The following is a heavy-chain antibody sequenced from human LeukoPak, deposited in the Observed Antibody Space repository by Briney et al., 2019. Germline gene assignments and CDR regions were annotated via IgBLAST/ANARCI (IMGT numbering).Heavy chain of an antibody. Sequence: PGGSLRLSCAASGFTFSSNYMTWVRQAPGKGLEWVSVIYSGGGTYYTDSVKGRFTISRDNSKNTLYLQMNSLRAEDTAVYYCAKGPGSWYFQHWGQGTLVTVSS. V-gene: IGHV3-66*01. CDR3: AKGPGSWYFQH. CDR1: GFTFSSNY. CDR2: IYSGGGT. D-gene: IGHD6-13*01. J-gene: IGHJ1*01.